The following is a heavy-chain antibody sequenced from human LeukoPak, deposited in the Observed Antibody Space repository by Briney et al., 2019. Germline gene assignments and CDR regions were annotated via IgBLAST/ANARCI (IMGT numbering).Heavy chain of an antibody. V-gene: IGHV3-48*03. CDR3: ATNIAVVTYFDY. Sequence: GGSLRLSCAASGFIFSSYEMSWVRQAPGKGLEWVSYISGSGSPIHYADSVKGRFTISRDNAKNSLYLQMNSLRAEDTALYYCATNIAVVTYFDYWGQGTLVTVSS. CDR1: GFIFSSYE. CDR2: ISGSGSPI. D-gene: IGHD5-18*01. J-gene: IGHJ4*02.